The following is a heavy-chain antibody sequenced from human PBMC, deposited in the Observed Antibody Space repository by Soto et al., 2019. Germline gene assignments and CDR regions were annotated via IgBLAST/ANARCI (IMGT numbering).Heavy chain of an antibody. J-gene: IGHJ6*02. CDR2: IYSGGST. V-gene: IGHV3-53*01. Sequence: GGSLRLSCEVSGFSVTANYMSWVRQAPEKGLEWVSVIYSGGSTYYVDSVKGRFSISRDISKNTLYLQMNSLRAEDTAVYYCTTALGYCSSTSCTTLYYYGMDVWGQGTTVTVSS. CDR3: TTALGYCSSTSCTTLYYYGMDV. D-gene: IGHD2-2*01. CDR1: GFSVTANY.